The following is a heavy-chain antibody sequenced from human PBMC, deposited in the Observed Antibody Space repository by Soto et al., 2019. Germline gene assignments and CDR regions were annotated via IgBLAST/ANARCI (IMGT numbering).Heavy chain of an antibody. J-gene: IGHJ6*02. V-gene: IGHV1-18*01. CDR1: GYTFTRSG. CDR2: ISTYNGDT. CDR3: AREGVAPYYYYGMGV. D-gene: IGHD5-12*01. Sequence: ASVKVSCKASGYTFTRSGISWVRQAPGQGLEWMGWISTYNGDTNYAQTFQGRVTMTTDTSTSTVYMELRSLRSDDTAVYYCAREGVAPYYYYGMGVWGQGTPVTVSS.